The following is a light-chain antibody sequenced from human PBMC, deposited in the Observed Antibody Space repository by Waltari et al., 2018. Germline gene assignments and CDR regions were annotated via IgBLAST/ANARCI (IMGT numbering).Light chain of an antibody. V-gene: IGLV2-23*03. CDR2: EGN. CDR3: CSYAGSNTFVV. Sequence: QSALTQPASVSGSPGQSITIPCTGTSSDVGSYNLFSWYPQHPGKAPKPMIYEGNKRPSGVSNRFSGSKSGNTASLTISGLQGEDEADYHCCSYAGSNTFVVFGGGTKLTVL. CDR1: SSDVGSYNL. J-gene: IGLJ3*02.